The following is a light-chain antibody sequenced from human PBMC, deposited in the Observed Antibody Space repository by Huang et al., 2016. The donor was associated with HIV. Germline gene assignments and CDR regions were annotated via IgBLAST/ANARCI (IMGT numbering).Light chain of an antibody. CDR3: QQRSNWPPEGT. J-gene: IGKJ1*01. CDR1: QSISSY. Sequence: EIVLTQSPATLSLSPGERATLSCRASQSISSYLAWYQQKPGQAPRLLLYDASTRATGVPARFSGSGSGTDFTLTISSLEPEDFAVYYCQQRSNWPPEGTFGQGTKVEIK. V-gene: IGKV3-11*01. CDR2: DAS.